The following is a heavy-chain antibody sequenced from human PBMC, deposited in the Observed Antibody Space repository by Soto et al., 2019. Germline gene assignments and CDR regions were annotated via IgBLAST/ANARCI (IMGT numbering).Heavy chain of an antibody. J-gene: IGHJ5*02. CDR1: GGSFSGYY. CDR2: INHSGST. D-gene: IGHD6-6*01. Sequence: QVQLQQWGAGLLKPSETLSLTCAVYGGSFSGYYWSWIRQPPGKGLEWIGEINHSGSTNYNPSLKSRVTISVDTSKNQFSLKLSSVTAAYTAVYYCARGRVEYSSSSAPSNWFDPWGQGTLVTVSS. V-gene: IGHV4-34*01. CDR3: ARGRVEYSSSSAPSNWFDP.